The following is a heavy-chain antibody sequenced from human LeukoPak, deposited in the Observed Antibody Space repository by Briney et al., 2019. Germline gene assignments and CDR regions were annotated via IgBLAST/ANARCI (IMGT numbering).Heavy chain of an antibody. V-gene: IGHV4-61*01. CDR2: MYYSVTT. J-gene: IGHJ4*02. CDR1: GYSSSSGYY. Sequence: SETLSLTCTVSGYSSSSGYYWCWIRQPPGKGLEWIGCMYYSVTTNYNPSLKSRVTISIDTSKNQFSLKLSSVTAADTALYYCARGGAYFEYWGQGTLVTVSS. D-gene: IGHD3-16*01. CDR3: ARGGAYFEY.